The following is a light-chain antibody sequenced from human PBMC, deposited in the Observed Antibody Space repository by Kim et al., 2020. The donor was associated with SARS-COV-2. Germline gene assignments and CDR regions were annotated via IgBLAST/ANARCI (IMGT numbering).Light chain of an antibody. J-gene: IGKJ2*01. CDR3: QQYGRSPPMYT. Sequence: PGERATLSCRASQSVSSSDLAWYQQKPGQAPSLLIYGASSRATGIPDRFSGSGSGTDFTLTISRLEPEDFAVYYCQQYGRSPPMYTFGQGTKLEI. CDR1: QSVSSSD. CDR2: GAS. V-gene: IGKV3-20*01.